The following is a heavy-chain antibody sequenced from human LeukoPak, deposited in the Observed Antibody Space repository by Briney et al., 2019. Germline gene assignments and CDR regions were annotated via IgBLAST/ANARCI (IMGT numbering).Heavy chain of an antibody. D-gene: IGHD7-27*01. J-gene: IGHJ4*02. CDR1: GYTFTSYD. CDR3: ARGPPNWGYDY. V-gene: IGHV1-8*01. Sequence: ASVTVSCKASGYTFTSYDFNWVRQAPGQRPEWLGWMRPNSGDTGYAQKFQDRVTMTRNTAISTAYMELSSLRSDDTAVYYCARGPPNWGYDYWGPGTLVTVSS. CDR2: MRPNSGDT.